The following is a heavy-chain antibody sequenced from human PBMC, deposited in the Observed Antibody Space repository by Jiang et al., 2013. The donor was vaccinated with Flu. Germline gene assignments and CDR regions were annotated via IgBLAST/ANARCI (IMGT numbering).Heavy chain of an antibody. V-gene: IGHV6-1*01. Sequence: WNWIRQSPSRGLEWLGRTYYRSKWFNDYAVSVKSRISVSPDTSKNQFSLQLNSVTPEDTAVYYCARNDRGALDVWGQGTMVTVSS. CDR2: TYYRSKWFN. J-gene: IGHJ3*01. D-gene: IGHD3-10*01. CDR3: ARNDRGALDV.